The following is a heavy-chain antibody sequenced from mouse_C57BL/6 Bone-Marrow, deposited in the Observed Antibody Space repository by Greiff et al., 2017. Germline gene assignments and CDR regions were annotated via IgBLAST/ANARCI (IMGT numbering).Heavy chain of an antibody. CDR2: IYPGDGDT. D-gene: IGHD3-2*02. CDR1: GYAFSSSW. J-gene: IGHJ3*01. V-gene: IGHV1-82*01. Sequence: QVQLQQSGPELVKPGASVKISCKASGYAFSSSWMNWVKQRPGKGLEWIGRIYPGDGDTNYNGKFKGKATLTADKSSSTAYMQLSSLTSEDSAVYFCAKTAQEGFAYWGQGTLVTVSA. CDR3: AKTAQEGFAY.